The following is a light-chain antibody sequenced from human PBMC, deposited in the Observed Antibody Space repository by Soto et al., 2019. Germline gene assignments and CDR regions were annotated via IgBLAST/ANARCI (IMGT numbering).Light chain of an antibody. Sequence: ILLTQSPSTLSASVGDSVTITCRASQCFSSWFACYQVKPGKAPKILIXDASSLGRGAPSRFSGSVSGTEFTLAISCLQPDDCATYSCQQYTSYSTFGQGTKVDI. J-gene: IGKJ1*01. CDR1: QCFSSW. CDR3: QQYTSYST. CDR2: DAS. V-gene: IGKV1-5*01.